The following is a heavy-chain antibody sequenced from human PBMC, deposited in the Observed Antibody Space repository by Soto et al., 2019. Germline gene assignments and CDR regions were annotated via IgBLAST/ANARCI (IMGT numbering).Heavy chain of an antibody. D-gene: IGHD3-3*01. Sequence: ASVKVSCKASGYTFTSYAMHWVRQAPGQRLEWMGWINAGNGNTKYSQKFQGRVTITRDTSASTAYMELSSLRSEGTAVYYCARGSITIFGVVILFDYWGQGTLVTVSS. CDR2: INAGNGNT. CDR3: ARGSITIFGVVILFDY. J-gene: IGHJ4*02. V-gene: IGHV1-3*01. CDR1: GYTFTSYA.